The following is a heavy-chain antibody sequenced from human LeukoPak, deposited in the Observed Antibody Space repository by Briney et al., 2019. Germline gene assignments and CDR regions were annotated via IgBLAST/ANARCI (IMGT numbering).Heavy chain of an antibody. CDR1: GYTFTSYY. CDR3: ARGGGFGELFHY. V-gene: IGHV1-46*01. Sequence: ASVKVSCKASGYTFTSYYMHWVRQAPGRGLEWMGIINPSGGSTSYAQKFQGRVTMTRDTPTSTVYMELSSLRSEDTAVYYCARGGGFGELFHYWGQGTLVTVSS. CDR2: INPSGGST. J-gene: IGHJ4*02. D-gene: IGHD3-10*01.